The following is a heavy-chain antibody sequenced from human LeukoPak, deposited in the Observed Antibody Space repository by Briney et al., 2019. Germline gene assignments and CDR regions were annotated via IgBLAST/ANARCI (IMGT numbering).Heavy chain of an antibody. J-gene: IGHJ4*02. D-gene: IGHD2-2*01. Sequence: GGSLRLSCAASGFSFSSYAMSWVRQAPGKGLEWVSVSSDKGDITYYADSVKGRFTISRDNSKNTLFLQMNSLRAEDTAVYYCAKDPEASGYANYLEHWGQGTLVTVSS. V-gene: IGHV3-23*01. CDR3: AKDPEASGYANYLEH. CDR1: GFSFSSYA. CDR2: SSDKGDIT.